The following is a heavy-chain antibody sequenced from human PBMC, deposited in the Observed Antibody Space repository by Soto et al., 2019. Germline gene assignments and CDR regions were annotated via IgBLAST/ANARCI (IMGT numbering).Heavy chain of an antibody. J-gene: IGHJ4*02. CDR3: AHFSGYEQFDY. V-gene: IGHV2-5*01. CDR1: GFSLTTSGEG. Sequence: QITLKESGPTLVKPTQTLTLTCSFSGFSLTTSGEGVAWIRQPPGKALEWLAVIYWNDDKRYSPSLKSRLTTTKDTSMNRVVLTLTDMDPVDTATYSCAHFSGYEQFDYWGQGTLVTVSS. D-gene: IGHD5-12*01. CDR2: IYWNDDK.